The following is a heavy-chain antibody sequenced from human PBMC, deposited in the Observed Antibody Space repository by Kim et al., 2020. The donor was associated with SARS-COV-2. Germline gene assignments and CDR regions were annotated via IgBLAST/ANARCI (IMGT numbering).Heavy chain of an antibody. D-gene: IGHD5-12*01. V-gene: IGHV1-69*01. J-gene: IGHJ6*02. CDR3: ARDLRGGYYYGMDV. Sequence: AQKYQGRVTITADESTSTAYMELSSLRSEDTAVYYCARDLRGGYYYGMDVWGQGTTVTVSS.